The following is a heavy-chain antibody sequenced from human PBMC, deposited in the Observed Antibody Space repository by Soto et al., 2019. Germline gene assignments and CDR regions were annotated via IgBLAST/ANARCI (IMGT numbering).Heavy chain of an antibody. V-gene: IGHV3-23*01. CDR3: ASHQIAICEY. CDR2: ISASGRFK. CDR1: GFAFSDFD. D-gene: IGHD2-2*01. J-gene: IGHJ4*02. Sequence: EVQLLESGGGLVQPGGSLRLSCAASGFAFSDFDMSWVRQAPGKGLEWVSAISASGRFKPYADSVRGRFTISRDNFRGTVDLQMNRLRPEVTAVYYCASHQIAICEYWGRGKLVTVSS.